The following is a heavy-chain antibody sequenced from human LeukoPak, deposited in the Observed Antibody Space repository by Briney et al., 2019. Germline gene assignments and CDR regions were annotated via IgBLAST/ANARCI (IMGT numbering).Heavy chain of an antibody. D-gene: IGHD6-13*01. CDR3: ARGYSSSWYYYYYGMDV. CDR2: VNHSGST. CDR1: GGSVSGYY. V-gene: IGHV4-34*01. J-gene: IGHJ6*04. Sequence: SETLSLTCAVYGGSVSGYYWSWIRQPPGKGLEWIGEVNHSGSTNYNPSLKSRVTISVDTSKNQFPLKLSSVTAADTAVYYSARGYSSSWYYYYYGMDVWGKGTTVTVSS.